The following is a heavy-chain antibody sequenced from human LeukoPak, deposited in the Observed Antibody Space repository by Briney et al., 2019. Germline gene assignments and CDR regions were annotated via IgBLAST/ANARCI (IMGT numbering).Heavy chain of an antibody. Sequence: ASVKVSCKASGYTFTSYAMNWVRQAPGPGLEWMGWINTNTGNPTYAQGFTGRFVFSLDTSVSTAYLQISSLKAEDTAVYYCARGGPLYYYDSSGYSVVGYWGQGTLVTVSS. D-gene: IGHD3-22*01. V-gene: IGHV7-4-1*02. CDR1: GYTFTSYA. CDR2: INTNTGNP. CDR3: ARGGPLYYYDSSGYSVVGY. J-gene: IGHJ4*02.